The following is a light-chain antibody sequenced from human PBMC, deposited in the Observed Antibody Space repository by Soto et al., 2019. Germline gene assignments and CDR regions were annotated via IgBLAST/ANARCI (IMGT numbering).Light chain of an antibody. J-gene: IGKJ1*01. CDR1: QSSSVF. CDR2: GAS. V-gene: IGKV3-20*01. CDR3: QQYGSSGT. Sequence: EIVMTQSSGTLSVSPGETVTLSCRASQSSSVFLAWYQQKPGQAPRLLIYGASNRATGIPDRFSGSGSGTDFTLTISRLEPEDFAVYYCQQYGSSGTFGQGTKVDIK.